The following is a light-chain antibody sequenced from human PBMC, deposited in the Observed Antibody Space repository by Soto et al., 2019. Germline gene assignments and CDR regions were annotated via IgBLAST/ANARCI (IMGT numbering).Light chain of an antibody. CDR2: EVS. CDR1: SSDVGGYNY. CDR3: SSYAGINNLV. Sequence: QSALTQPPSPSGSPGQSVTISCTGTSSDVGGYNYVSWYQQHPGKAPKFMIYEVSKRPSGVPDRFSGSNSGNTASLTVSGLQAEDEADYYGSSYAGINNLVFGGGTKLTVL. V-gene: IGLV2-8*01. J-gene: IGLJ2*01.